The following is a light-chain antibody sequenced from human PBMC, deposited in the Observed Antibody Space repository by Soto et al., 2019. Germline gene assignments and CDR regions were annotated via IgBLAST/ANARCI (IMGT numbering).Light chain of an antibody. J-gene: IGKJ2*01. CDR1: QSVSSY. CDR3: QQRSNWPPRYT. V-gene: IGKV3-11*01. Sequence: EIVLTQSPATLSLSPGERATLSCRASQSVSSYLAWYQQKPGQAPRLLIYDASNRATGIPARFSGSGSGTDFPPTISSLEPEDFAVYYCQQRSNWPPRYTFGQGTKLEIK. CDR2: DAS.